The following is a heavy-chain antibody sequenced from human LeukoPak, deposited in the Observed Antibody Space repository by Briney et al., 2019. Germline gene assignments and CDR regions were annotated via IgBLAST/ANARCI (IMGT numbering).Heavy chain of an antibody. V-gene: IGHV3-30*18. J-gene: IGHJ4*02. Sequence: GGSLRLSCAASGFTFSSYGMHWVRQAPGKGLEWVAVISYDGSNKYYADSVKGRFTISRDNSKNTLYLQMNSLRAEDTAVYYCAKGSALRYFALDYWAREPWSPSPQ. CDR3: AKGSALRYFALDY. CDR2: ISYDGSNK. CDR1: GFTFSSYG. D-gene: IGHD3-9*01.